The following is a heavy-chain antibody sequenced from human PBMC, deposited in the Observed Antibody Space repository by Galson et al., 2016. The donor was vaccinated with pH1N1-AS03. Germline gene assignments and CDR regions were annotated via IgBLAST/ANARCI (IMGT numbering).Heavy chain of an antibody. CDR3: VKGGGYSHGFMEYYFDS. V-gene: IGHV3-30*02. CDR2: IRYDETIK. Sequence: SLRLSCAASGFVFSSSAIHWVRQSPGKGLEWVAFIRYDETIKIYADSVKGRFTISRDNPKNTVYLEMNSLRPEDTAVYYCVKGGGYSHGFMEYYFDSWGQGTLVTVSS. CDR1: GFVFSSSA. D-gene: IGHD3-10*01. J-gene: IGHJ4*02.